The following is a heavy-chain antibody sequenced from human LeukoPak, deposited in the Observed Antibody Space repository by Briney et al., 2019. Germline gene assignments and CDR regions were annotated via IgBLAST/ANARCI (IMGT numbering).Heavy chain of an antibody. D-gene: IGHD6-19*01. V-gene: IGHV3-74*01. CDR2: INTDSSLI. CDR1: GFTFSSYW. J-gene: IGHJ4*02. CDR3: ARNLYTSGDY. Sequence: GGSLRLSCAASGFTFSSYWMHWVRQAPGKGLAWVSRINTDSSLINYADSVKGRFTISRDNAKNTLYLQMNSLRPEDTAIYYCARNLYTSGDYWGQGTLVTVCS.